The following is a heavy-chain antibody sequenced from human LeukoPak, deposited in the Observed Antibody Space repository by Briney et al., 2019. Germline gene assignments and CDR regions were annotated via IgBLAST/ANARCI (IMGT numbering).Heavy chain of an antibody. Sequence: ASVKVSCKASGYTFTGYYIHWVRQAPGQGLEWMGRINPNSGGTNYAQKFQGRVTMTRDTSISTAYMELSRLRSDDTAVYYCARDKGGYEGNNWFDPWGQGTVVTVSS. V-gene: IGHV1-2*06. J-gene: IGHJ5*02. CDR2: INPNSGGT. CDR3: ARDKGGYEGNNWFDP. CDR1: GYTFTGYY. D-gene: IGHD5-12*01.